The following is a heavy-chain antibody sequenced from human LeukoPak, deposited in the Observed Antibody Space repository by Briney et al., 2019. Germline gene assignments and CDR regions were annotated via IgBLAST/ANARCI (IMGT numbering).Heavy chain of an antibody. D-gene: IGHD3-3*02. CDR3: ARHFSVAYKPPGPPDY. CDR2: IYHSGST. J-gene: IGHJ4*02. Sequence: PSETLSLTCAVSGYSISSGYYWGWIRQPPGQGLEWIGSIYHSGSTYYNPSLKSRVTISVDTSKNQFSLKLSSVTAADTAVYNCARHFSVAYKPPGPPDYWGQGTLVTVSS. V-gene: IGHV4-38-2*01. CDR1: GYSISSGYY.